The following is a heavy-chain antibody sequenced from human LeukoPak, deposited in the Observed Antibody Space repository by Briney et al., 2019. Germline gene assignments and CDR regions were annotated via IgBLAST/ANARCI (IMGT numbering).Heavy chain of an antibody. Sequence: SETLSLTCTVSGGSLSSYYWSWVRQPAGKGLEWIGRLYTSGSTNYNPSLKSRVTMSVDKSKNQFSLKLSSVTAADTAVYYCARHITYYDILTGYYADYYYYYMDVWGKGTTVTVSS. V-gene: IGHV4-4*07. CDR2: LYTSGST. CDR1: GGSLSSYY. J-gene: IGHJ6*03. D-gene: IGHD3-9*01. CDR3: ARHITYYDILTGYYADYYYYYMDV.